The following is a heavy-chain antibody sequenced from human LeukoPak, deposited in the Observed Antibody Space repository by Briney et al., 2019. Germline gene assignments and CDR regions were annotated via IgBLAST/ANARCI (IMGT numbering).Heavy chain of an antibody. D-gene: IGHD6-13*01. J-gene: IGHJ4*02. V-gene: IGHV1-18*01. CDR2: ISAYNGNT. CDR3: ARVAGLQQLEWGPHFDY. CDR1: GYTFTSYG. Sequence: GASVKVSCKASGYTFTSYGISWVRQAPGQGLEWMGWISAYNGNTNYAQKLQGRVTMTTDTSTSTAYMELRSLRSDDTAVYYCARVAGLQQLEWGPHFDYWGQGTLVTVSS.